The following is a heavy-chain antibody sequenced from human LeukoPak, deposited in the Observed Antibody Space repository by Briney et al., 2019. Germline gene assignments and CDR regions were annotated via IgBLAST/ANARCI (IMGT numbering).Heavy chain of an antibody. CDR3: AREGSGNI. Sequence: SETLSLTCTVSGYSISSGYYWGWIRQPPGKGLEWIGSIYHSGSTYYNPSLKSRVTISVDTSKNQFSLKLSSVTAADTAVYYCAREGSGNIWGQGTMVTVSS. D-gene: IGHD1-26*01. CDR2: IYHSGST. V-gene: IGHV4-38-2*02. J-gene: IGHJ3*02. CDR1: GYSISSGYY.